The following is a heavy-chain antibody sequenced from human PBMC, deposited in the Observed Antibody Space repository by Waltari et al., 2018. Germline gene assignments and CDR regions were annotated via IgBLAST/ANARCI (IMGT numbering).Heavy chain of an antibody. J-gene: IGHJ4*02. CDR3: AKDPSEASA. V-gene: IGHV3-23*03. CDR2: IYSGGST. Sequence: EVQLLESGGGLVQPGGSLRLSCAASGFTFSSYAMSWVRQAPGKGLEWVSVIYSGGSTYNADSVKGRFTISRDNSKNTLYLQMNSLRAEDTAVYYCAKDPSEASAWGQGTLVTVSS. CDR1: GFTFSSYA.